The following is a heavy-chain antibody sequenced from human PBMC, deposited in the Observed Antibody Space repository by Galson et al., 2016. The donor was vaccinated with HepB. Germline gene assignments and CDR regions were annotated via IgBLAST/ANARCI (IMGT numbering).Heavy chain of an antibody. Sequence: SLRLSCAASGFTFSGYNMAWVRQAPGKGLEWVSYISSGSSAIYYADSVKGRFTISRDNAKNSLYLQMNSLRDEDTAIYFCARDGNHGYDMDYWGQGTLVTVSS. J-gene: IGHJ4*02. CDR2: ISSGSSAI. CDR1: GFTFSGYN. V-gene: IGHV3-48*02. D-gene: IGHD1-14*01. CDR3: ARDGNHGYDMDY.